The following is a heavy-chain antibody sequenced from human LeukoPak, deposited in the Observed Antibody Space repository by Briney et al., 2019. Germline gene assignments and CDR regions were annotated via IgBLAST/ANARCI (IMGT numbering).Heavy chain of an antibody. D-gene: IGHD7-27*01. Sequence: GGSLRLSCAASGFTFSSYWMSWVRQAPGKGLERVANIKQDGSEKYYVDSVKGRFTISRDNAKNSLYLQINSLRAEDTAVYYCARALTGSLLDYWGQGTLVTVSS. J-gene: IGHJ4*02. CDR3: ARALTGSLLDY. V-gene: IGHV3-7*01. CDR1: GFTFSSYW. CDR2: IKQDGSEK.